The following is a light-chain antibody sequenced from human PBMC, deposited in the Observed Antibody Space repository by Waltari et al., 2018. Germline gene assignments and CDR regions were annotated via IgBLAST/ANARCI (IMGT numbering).Light chain of an antibody. Sequence: EIVLTQSPATLPSSPGERATLSCRASQSVGTSLAWYQQKPGQAPRILIWDASNRARGTPARVSGSGSGTDFTLTNCGLEPEDFAVYYCQQRSNWPPELTFGGGTKVEIK. CDR3: QQRSNWPPELT. V-gene: IGKV3-11*01. J-gene: IGKJ4*01. CDR2: DAS. CDR1: QSVGTS.